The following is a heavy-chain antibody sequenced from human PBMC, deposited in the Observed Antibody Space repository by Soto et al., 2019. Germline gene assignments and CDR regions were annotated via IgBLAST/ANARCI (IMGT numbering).Heavy chain of an antibody. CDR2: IYYSGST. D-gene: IGHD2-2*02. Sequence: QVQLQESGPGLVKPSQTLSLTCTVSGGSISSGDYYWSWIRQPPGKGLEWIGYIYYSGSTYYNPSLKSRVTISVDTSKKQFSLKLSSVTAADTAVYYCAGSGYCSSTSCYTPFDYWGQGTLVTVSS. V-gene: IGHV4-30-4*01. J-gene: IGHJ4*02. CDR3: AGSGYCSSTSCYTPFDY. CDR1: GGSISSGDYY.